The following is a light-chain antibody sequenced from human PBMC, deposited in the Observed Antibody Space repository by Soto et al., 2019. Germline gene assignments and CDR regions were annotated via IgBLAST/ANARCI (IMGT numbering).Light chain of an antibody. Sequence: QSALTQPASVSGSNGQSITISCTGTSSDVGSYNLVSWYQQYPGKAPKLMIYAVSKRPSGVSNRFSSSKSGNTASLTISGLQAEDEADYFCSSYAGISTLVFGGGTKLTVL. CDR3: SSYAGISTLV. V-gene: IGLV2-23*02. J-gene: IGLJ3*02. CDR2: AVS. CDR1: SSDVGSYNL.